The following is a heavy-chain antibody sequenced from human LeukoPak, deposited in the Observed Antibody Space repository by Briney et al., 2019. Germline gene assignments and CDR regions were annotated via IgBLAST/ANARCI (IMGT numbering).Heavy chain of an antibody. CDR1: GGAISSSNW. V-gene: IGHV4-4*02. D-gene: IGHD5-12*01. CDR3: ARGGYGGYSRSYWFDP. CDR2: IYHSGST. Sequence: PSETLSLTCAVSGGAISSSNWWSWVRQPPGKGLEWIGEIYHSGSTNYNPSLKSRVTISVDKSKNQFSLKLSSVTAADTAVYYCARGGYGGYSRSYWFDPWGQGTLVTVSS. J-gene: IGHJ5*02.